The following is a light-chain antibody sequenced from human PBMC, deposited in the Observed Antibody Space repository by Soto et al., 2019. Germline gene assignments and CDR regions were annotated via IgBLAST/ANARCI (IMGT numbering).Light chain of an antibody. V-gene: IGKV1-33*01. CDR2: DAS. CDR1: QDIGNF. J-gene: IGKJ3*01. CDR3: QQYDTPFT. Sequence: DIQMPQSPSSLSASVGDRVTITCQASQDIGNFLNWYQQKPGKAPKLLIYDASNLKTGVPSRFSGSGSGTDFTFTISSLQSEDIATYYCQQYDTPFTFGPGTKVDVK.